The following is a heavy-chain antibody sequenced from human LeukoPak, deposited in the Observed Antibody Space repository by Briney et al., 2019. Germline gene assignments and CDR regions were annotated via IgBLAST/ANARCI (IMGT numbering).Heavy chain of an antibody. D-gene: IGHD3-22*01. CDR3: AKRGVVIRVILVGFHKEAYYFDS. CDR2: IGSSGRTT. Sequence: GGSLRLSCAASGFTFSNYAMSWVRQAPGKGLEWVSAIGSSGRTTYYAESVKGRFTISRDNPKNTLYLQMNSLRAEDTAVYFCAKRGVVIRVILVGFHKEAYYFDSWGQGALVTVSS. CDR1: GFTFSNYA. V-gene: IGHV3-23*01. J-gene: IGHJ4*02.